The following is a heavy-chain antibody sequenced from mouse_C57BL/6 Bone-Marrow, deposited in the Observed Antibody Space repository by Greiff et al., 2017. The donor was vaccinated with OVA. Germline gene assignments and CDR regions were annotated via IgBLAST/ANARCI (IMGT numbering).Heavy chain of an antibody. CDR1: GYTFTNYW. CDR2: IYPGGGYT. Sequence: LVESGAELVRPGTSVKMSCKASGYTFTNYWIGWAKQRPGHGLEWIGDIYPGGGYTNYNEKFKGKATLTADKSSSTAYMQFSSLTSADSAIYSCARQDSYGSSLYAMDYWGQGTSVTVSS. D-gene: IGHD1-1*01. J-gene: IGHJ4*01. V-gene: IGHV1-63*01. CDR3: ARQDSYGSSLYAMDY.